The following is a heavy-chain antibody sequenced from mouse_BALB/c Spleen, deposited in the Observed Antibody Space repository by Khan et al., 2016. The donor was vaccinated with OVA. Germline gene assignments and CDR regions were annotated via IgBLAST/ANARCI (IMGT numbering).Heavy chain of an antibody. CDR3: ASHLTGSFAY. Sequence: EVELVESGGDLVKPGGSLKLSCPASGFTFSSYSMSWVRQTPDKRLEWVATISSDGDYTYFPDSVKGRFTISRDNAKNTLNLQMSSLKSEDTALYYCASHLTGSFAYWGQGTLVTVS. CDR1: GFTFSSYS. D-gene: IGHD4-1*01. J-gene: IGHJ3*01. V-gene: IGHV5-6*01. CDR2: ISSDGDYT.